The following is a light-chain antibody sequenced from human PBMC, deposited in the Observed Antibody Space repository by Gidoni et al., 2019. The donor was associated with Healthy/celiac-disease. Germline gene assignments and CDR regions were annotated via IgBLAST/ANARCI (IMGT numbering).Light chain of an antibody. CDR2: KAS. CDR3: QQYNSYPWT. Sequence: DIQMTQSPSTLSASVGDRVTITCLARQGISSWLAWYQQKPGNAPKLLIYKASSLESGVPSRFSGSGSGTEFTLTISSLQPDDFATYYFQQYNSYPWTFGQETKVEIK. J-gene: IGKJ1*01. CDR1: QGISSW. V-gene: IGKV1-5*03.